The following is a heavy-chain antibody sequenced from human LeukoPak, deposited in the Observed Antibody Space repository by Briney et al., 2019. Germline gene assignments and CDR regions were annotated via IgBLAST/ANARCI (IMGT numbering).Heavy chain of an antibody. D-gene: IGHD4-11*01. Sequence: KASQTLSLTCTVSRRSVSSGTYYWSWIRQPPGKGLEWIGYVSYSGSTNYNPSLKSRVTISLDTSKNQFSLKVNSVTAADTAVYYCARETTPNSFAPWGQGALVTVSS. CDR3: ARETTPNSFAP. CDR1: RRSVSSGTYY. J-gene: IGHJ5*02. CDR2: VSYSGST. V-gene: IGHV4-61*01.